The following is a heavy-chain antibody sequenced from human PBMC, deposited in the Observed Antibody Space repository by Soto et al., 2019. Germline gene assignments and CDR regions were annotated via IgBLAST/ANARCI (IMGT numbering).Heavy chain of an antibody. Sequence: QVQLVQSGAEVKKPGSSVKVSRKASGGTFSSYTISWVRQAPGQGLEWMGRIIPILGIANYAQKFQGRVTITADKSTSTAYMELSSLRSEDTAVYYCAREDGGLIRDYYYGMDVWGQGTTVTVSS. CDR3: AREDGGLIRDYYYGMDV. CDR2: IIPILGIA. V-gene: IGHV1-69*08. D-gene: IGHD2-15*01. J-gene: IGHJ6*02. CDR1: GGTFSSYT.